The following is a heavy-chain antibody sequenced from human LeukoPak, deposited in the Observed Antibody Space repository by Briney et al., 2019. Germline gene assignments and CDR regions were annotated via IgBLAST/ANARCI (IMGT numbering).Heavy chain of an antibody. CDR2: INPNSGGT. V-gene: IGHV1-2*02. Sequence: ASVKVSCKASGYTFAGYYMHWVRQAPGQGLEWMGWINPNSGGTNYAQKFQGRVTMTRDTSISTAYMELSRLRSDDTAVYYCARDLRGPWEHLDDWGQGTLVTVSS. CDR3: ARDLRGPWEHLDD. J-gene: IGHJ4*02. CDR1: GYTFAGYY. D-gene: IGHD1-26*01.